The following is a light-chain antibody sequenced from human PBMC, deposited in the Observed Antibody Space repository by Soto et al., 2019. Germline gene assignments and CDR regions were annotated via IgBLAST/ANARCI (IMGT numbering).Light chain of an antibody. J-gene: IGKJ1*01. V-gene: IGKV1-12*01. Sequence: GDRVTISCWASQDIRSWLAWYQQRPGKAPKLLIYAASSLQRGVPSRFSGSGSGTDFTLTISSLQAEDFATYYCQQAKSPGAFGQGSKVEMK. CDR2: AAS. CDR1: QDIRSW. CDR3: QQAKSPGA.